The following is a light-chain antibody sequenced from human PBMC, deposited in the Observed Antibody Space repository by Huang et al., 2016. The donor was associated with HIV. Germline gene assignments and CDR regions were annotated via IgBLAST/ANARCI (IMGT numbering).Light chain of an antibody. CDR2: DTS. J-gene: IGKJ4*01. Sequence: ETVLTQSPATLSLSPGERATLSCRASQNIGNYLAWYQQKPGQTPRLLIYDTSNRATGFPARFSGCGSVTDFSLDISSLESEDFAVYYCHQRSNWPPTFGGGTKV. V-gene: IGKV3-11*01. CDR1: QNIGNY. CDR3: HQRSNWPPT.